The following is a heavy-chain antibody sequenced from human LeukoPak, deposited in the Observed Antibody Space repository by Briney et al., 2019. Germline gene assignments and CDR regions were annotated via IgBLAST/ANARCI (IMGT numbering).Heavy chain of an antibody. V-gene: IGHV4-39*07. CDR3: AKNGQSGFSFDP. Sequence: PSETLSLTCTVSGGSISSSSYYWGWIRQPPGKGLEWIGEGSESGGTKFNPSLKSRVTISADTSKNQFSLKVKSVTAADTAVYYCAKNGQSGFSFDPWGQGTLVTVSS. D-gene: IGHD3-3*01. CDR2: GSESGGT. J-gene: IGHJ5*02. CDR1: GGSISSSSYY.